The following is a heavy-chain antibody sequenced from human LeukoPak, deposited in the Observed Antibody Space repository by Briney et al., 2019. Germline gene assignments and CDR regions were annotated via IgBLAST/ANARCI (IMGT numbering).Heavy chain of an antibody. Sequence: GGSLRLSCAASGFTFSNYWMSWVRQAPGKGLEWVANIKDDGNESYYVDSVKGRFTISRDNAKNSLYLQMTSLRDEDTAVYYCARTIRGYWGQGTLVTVSS. V-gene: IGHV3-7*01. CDR2: IKDDGNES. D-gene: IGHD4/OR15-4a*01. CDR3: ARTIRGY. CDR1: GFTFSNYW. J-gene: IGHJ4*02.